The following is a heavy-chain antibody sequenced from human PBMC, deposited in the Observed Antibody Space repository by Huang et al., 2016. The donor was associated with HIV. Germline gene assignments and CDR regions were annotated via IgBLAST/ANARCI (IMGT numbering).Heavy chain of an antibody. CDR3: VRESLYFGDFLFDH. J-gene: IGHJ4*02. Sequence: QVQLVQSGAEVKRPGASLKVSCKTCGFTFTDYGFSWVRQAPGQGLEWLGWVSANSGEINYEVKFEGRVSMTTDTTSGTAYMELRRLTSDDTATYYCVRESLYFGDFLFDHWGQGTPVTVSA. CDR1: GFTFTDYG. CDR2: VSANSGEI. V-gene: IGHV1-18*04. D-gene: IGHD3-10*01.